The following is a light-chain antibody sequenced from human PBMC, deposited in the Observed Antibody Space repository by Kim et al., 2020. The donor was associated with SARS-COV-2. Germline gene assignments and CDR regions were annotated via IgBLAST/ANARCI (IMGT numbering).Light chain of an antibody. CDR3: QAWDSSTVV. CDR1: NIGSKN. CDR2: RDT. Sequence: SYELTQPLSVSVALGQTARITCGGNNIGSKNVHWYQQKPGQAPVLVIYRDTNRPSGIPERFSGSYSGNTATLTISRAQAGDEADYYCQAWDSSTVVFGRG. V-gene: IGLV3-9*01. J-gene: IGLJ2*01.